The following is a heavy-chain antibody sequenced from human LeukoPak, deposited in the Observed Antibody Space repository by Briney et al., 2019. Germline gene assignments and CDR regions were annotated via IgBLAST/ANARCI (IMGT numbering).Heavy chain of an antibody. CDR1: GGSISSYY. CDR3: ARLGRGWVDAFDI. D-gene: IGHD6-19*01. Sequence: SETLSLTCTVSGGSISSYYWGWIRQPPGKGLEWIGSFYYSGSTYYNPSLKSRVTISVDTSKNQFSLKLSSVTAADTAVYYCARLGRGWVDAFDIWGQGTVVTVSS. CDR2: FYYSGST. V-gene: IGHV4-39*07. J-gene: IGHJ3*02.